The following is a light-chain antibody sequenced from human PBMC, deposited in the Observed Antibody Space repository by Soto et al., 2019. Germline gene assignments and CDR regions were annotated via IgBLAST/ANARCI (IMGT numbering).Light chain of an antibody. CDR3: AAWDDSLNGQV. Sequence: QPVLTQPPSASGTPGQRVTISCSGSSSNIGSNTVNWYQQLPGTAPKLLIYSNNHRPSGVPDRFSGSKSGTSASLAISGLQSEDEADYYCAAWDDSLNGQVFGTGTKVTVL. CDR1: SSNIGSNT. J-gene: IGLJ1*01. CDR2: SNN. V-gene: IGLV1-44*01.